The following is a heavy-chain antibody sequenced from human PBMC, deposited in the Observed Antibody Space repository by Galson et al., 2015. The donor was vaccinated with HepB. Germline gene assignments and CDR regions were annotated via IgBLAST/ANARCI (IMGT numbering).Heavy chain of an antibody. J-gene: IGHJ6*02. CDR2: ISGSGGST. CDR1: GFTFSSYA. Sequence: SLRLSCAASGFTFSSYAMSWVRQAPGKGLEWVSAISGSGGSTYYADSVKGRFTISRDNSKNTLYLQMNSLRAEDTAVYYCAGGYSYAWGDYYYYGMDVWGQGTTVTVSS. D-gene: IGHD5-18*01. V-gene: IGHV3-23*01. CDR3: AGGYSYAWGDYYYYGMDV.